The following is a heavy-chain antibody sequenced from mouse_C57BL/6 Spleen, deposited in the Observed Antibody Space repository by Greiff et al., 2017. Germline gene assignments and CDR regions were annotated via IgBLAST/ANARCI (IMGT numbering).Heavy chain of an antibody. V-gene: IGHV1-59*01. D-gene: IGHD2-14*01. J-gene: IGHJ4*01. CDR2: IDPSDSYT. CDR3: ARVLSMDY. Sequence: QVQLQQPGAELVRPGTSVKLSCKASGYTFTSYWLHWVKQRPGQGLEWIGVIDPSDSYTKYNQKFKGKATLTVDTSSSTAYMQLSSLTSEDSAVYYCARVLSMDYWGQGTSVTVSS. CDR1: GYTFTSYW.